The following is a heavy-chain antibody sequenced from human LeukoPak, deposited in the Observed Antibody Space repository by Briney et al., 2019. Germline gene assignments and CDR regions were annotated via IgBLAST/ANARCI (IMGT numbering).Heavy chain of an antibody. D-gene: IGHD3-9*01. CDR2: IIPIFGTA. CDR1: GGTFSSYA. CDR3: ARVDILTGYYHFDY. J-gene: IGHJ4*02. Sequence: SVKVSCKASGGTFSSYAISWVRQAPGQGLEWMGGIIPIFGTANYAQKFQGRVTITADKSTSTAYMELSSLRSEDTAVYYCARVDILTGYYHFDYWGQGTPVTVSS. V-gene: IGHV1-69*06.